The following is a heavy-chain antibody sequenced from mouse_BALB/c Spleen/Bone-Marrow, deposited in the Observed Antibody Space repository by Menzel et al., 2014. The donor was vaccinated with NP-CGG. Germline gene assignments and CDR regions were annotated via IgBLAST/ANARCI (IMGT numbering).Heavy chain of an antibody. CDR1: GFTFSSYG. V-gene: IGHV5-6*01. D-gene: IGHD4-1*02. J-gene: IGHJ3*01. CDR3: ALNWDSAY. CDR2: INNGGTYT. Sequence: EVQVVESGGDLVKPGGSLKLSCAASGFTFSSYGMSWVRQTPDKRLEWVATINNGGTYTYYPDSVKGRFTISRDNAKNTLYLQMSSLESEDTAMYYCALNWDSAYWGQGTLVTVSA.